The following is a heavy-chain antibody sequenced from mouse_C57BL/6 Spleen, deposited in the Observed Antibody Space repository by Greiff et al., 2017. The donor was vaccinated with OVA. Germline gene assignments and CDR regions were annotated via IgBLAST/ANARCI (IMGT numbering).Heavy chain of an antibody. D-gene: IGHD2-1*01. CDR3: ARRIYYGNHGYFDY. V-gene: IGHV1-55*01. CDR1: GYTFTSYW. Sequence: VQLQQPGAELVKPGASVKVSCKASGYTFTSYWMHWVKQRPGQGLEWIGDIYPGSGSTNYNEKFKSKATLTVDTSSSTAYMQLSSLTSEDSAVYYCARRIYYGNHGYFDYWGQGTTLTVSS. J-gene: IGHJ2*01. CDR2: IYPGSGST.